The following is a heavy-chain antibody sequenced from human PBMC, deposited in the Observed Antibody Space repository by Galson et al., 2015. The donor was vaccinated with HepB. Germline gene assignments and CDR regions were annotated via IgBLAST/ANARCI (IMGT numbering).Heavy chain of an antibody. CDR3: ARDRHTSTGTTCFDP. J-gene: IGHJ5*02. V-gene: IGHV3-30-3*01. CDR1: GFTFSSYA. Sequence: SLRLSCAASGFTFSSYAMHWVRQAPGKGLEWVAVISYDGSNKYYADSVKGRFTISRDNSKNTLYLQMNSLRAEDTAVYYCARDRHTSTGTTCFDPWGQGTLVTVSS. CDR2: ISYDGSNK. D-gene: IGHD1-7*01.